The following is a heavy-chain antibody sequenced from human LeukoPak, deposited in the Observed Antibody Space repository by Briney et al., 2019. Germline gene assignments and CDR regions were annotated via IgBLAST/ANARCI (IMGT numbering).Heavy chain of an antibody. V-gene: IGHV3-21*01. CDR3: ARVPTAFYYYYYYYMDV. Sequence: GGSLRLSCAASGFTLSSYSMNWVRQAPGKGLEWVSSISSSSSYIYYADSVKGRFTISRDNAKNSLYLQMNSLRTEDTAVYYCARVPTAFYYYYYYYMDVWGKGTTVTVS. D-gene: IGHD2-2*01. CDR1: GFTLSSYS. CDR2: ISSSSSYI. J-gene: IGHJ6*03.